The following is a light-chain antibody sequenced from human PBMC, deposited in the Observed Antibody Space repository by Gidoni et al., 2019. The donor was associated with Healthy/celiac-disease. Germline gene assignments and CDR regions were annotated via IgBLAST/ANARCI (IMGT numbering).Light chain of an antibody. Sequence: EIVLTQSPATLSLSPGERASQSVSSYLAWYQQKPGQPPRLLIYDASNRATGIPGRFSGSGSGTDFTLTISSLEPEDFAVYYCEQRSNWPMYTFGQGTKLEIK. CDR1: QSVSSY. V-gene: IGKV3-11*01. CDR2: DAS. J-gene: IGKJ2*01. CDR3: EQRSNWPMYT.